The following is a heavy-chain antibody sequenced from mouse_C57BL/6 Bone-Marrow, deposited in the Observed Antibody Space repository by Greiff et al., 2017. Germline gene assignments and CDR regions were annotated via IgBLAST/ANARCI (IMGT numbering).Heavy chain of an antibody. CDR1: GFSLTSYG. J-gene: IGHJ1*03. Sequence: QVQLQQSGPGLVQPSQSLSITCTVSGFSLTSYGVHWVRQSPGKGLEWLGVIWSGGSTDYNAAFISRLSISKDNSKSQVFFKMNSLQADDTAIYYCARGWLLQDWYFDVWGTGTTVTVSS. CDR3: ARGWLLQDWYFDV. V-gene: IGHV2-2*01. CDR2: IWSGGST. D-gene: IGHD2-3*01.